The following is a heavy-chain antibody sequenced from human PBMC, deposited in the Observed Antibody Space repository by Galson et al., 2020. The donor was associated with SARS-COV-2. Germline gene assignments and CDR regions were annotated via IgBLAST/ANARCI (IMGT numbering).Heavy chain of an antibody. D-gene: IGHD6-19*01. CDR2: IYYNGNT. CDR3: ARVVAGTDRVFDT. Sequence: TLSLTCTVSGASISSVSNYWSWIRHLPGKGLEWIGYIYYNGNTYYSPSLRSRVSISVDMSKKQVSLKLTSVTAADTAVYYCARVVAGTDRVFDTWGQGTQVTVSS. CDR1: GASISSVSNY. J-gene: IGHJ4*02. V-gene: IGHV4-31*03.